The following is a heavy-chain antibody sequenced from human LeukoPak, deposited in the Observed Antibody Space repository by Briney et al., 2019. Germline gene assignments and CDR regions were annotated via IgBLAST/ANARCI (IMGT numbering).Heavy chain of an antibody. Sequence: SETLSLTCTVSGYSISSGYYWGWIRQPPGKGLEWIGSIYHSGRTFYNPSLKRRVTISVDTSKNQFSLKLSSVTAADTAMYYRARQIGYSYGRPDYWGQGTLVTVSS. D-gene: IGHD5-18*01. CDR1: GYSISSGYY. V-gene: IGHV4-38-2*02. J-gene: IGHJ4*02. CDR2: IYHSGRT. CDR3: ARQIGYSYGRPDY.